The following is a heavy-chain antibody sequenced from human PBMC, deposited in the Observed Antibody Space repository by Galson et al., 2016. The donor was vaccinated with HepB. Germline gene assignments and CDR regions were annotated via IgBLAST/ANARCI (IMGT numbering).Heavy chain of an antibody. D-gene: IGHD3-10*01. CDR1: GGTFSNYA. Sequence: SVKVSCKASGGTFSNYAISWVRQAPGQGLEWMGWISTYNGNINYAQMLQGRVTMTSDTSTSTAYMELRSLRSDDTAVYYCARQSTLLGESYYYNGMDVWGQGTTVTVSS. CDR2: ISTYNGNI. J-gene: IGHJ6*02. CDR3: ARQSTLLGESYYYNGMDV. V-gene: IGHV1-18*01.